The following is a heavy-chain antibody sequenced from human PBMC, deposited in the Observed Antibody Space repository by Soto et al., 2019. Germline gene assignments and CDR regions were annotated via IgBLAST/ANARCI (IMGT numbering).Heavy chain of an antibody. V-gene: IGHV5-10-1*01. CDR1: GYSFTSYW. CDR3: AGHATHYYDSSGYYGRSAFHI. J-gene: IGHJ3*02. Sequence: GESLKISCKGSGYSFTSYWISWVRQMPGKGLEWMGRIDPSDSYTNYSPSFQGHVTISADKSISTAYLQWSSLKASDTAMYYCAGHATHYYDSSGYYGRSAFHIWGPGTILTVSS. D-gene: IGHD3-22*01. CDR2: IDPSDSYT.